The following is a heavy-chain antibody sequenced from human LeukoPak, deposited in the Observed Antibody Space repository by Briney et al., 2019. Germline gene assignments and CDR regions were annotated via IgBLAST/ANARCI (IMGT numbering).Heavy chain of an antibody. V-gene: IGHV3-74*01. CDR3: ARIGGSGSYSGHYFDH. D-gene: IGHD3-10*01. Sequence: GSLRLSCAASGLTFSTYWMHWVCRAPGKGLVWVSRISTDGSVTSYADSEKGRFTISRDNAKNTMYLQMNSLRAEDTAVYYCARIGGSGSYSGHYFDHWGERPVDPVSS. J-gene: IGHJ4*02. CDR1: GLTFSTYW. CDR2: ISTDGSVT.